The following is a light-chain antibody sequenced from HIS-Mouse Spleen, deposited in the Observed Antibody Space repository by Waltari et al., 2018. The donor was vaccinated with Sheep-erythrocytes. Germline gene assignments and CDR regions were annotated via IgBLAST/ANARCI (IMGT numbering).Light chain of an antibody. J-gene: IGLJ3*02. CDR1: SSDVGGYNY. Sequence: QSALTQPPSASGSPGQSVTISCTGTSSDVGGYNYVSWYQQHPGKAPKLMIYDVSKRPSGVPDRFSGSKSGTSASLAISGLQSEDEADYYCAAWDNSLNGPVFGGGTKLTVL. CDR2: DVS. V-gene: IGLV2-8*01. CDR3: AAWDNSLNGPV.